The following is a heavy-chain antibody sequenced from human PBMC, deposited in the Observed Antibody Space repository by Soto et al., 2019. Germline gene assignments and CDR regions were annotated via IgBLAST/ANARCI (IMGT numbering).Heavy chain of an antibody. CDR3: ARRRMVRGVITDY. Sequence: PSETLSLTCTVSGGSISSSSYYWGWIRQPPGKGLEWIGSIYYSGSTYYNPSLKSRVTISVDTSKNQFSLKLSSVTAADTAVYYCARRRMVRGVITDYWGQGTLVTVSS. D-gene: IGHD3-10*01. V-gene: IGHV4-39*01. CDR1: GGSISSSSYY. J-gene: IGHJ4*02. CDR2: IYYSGST.